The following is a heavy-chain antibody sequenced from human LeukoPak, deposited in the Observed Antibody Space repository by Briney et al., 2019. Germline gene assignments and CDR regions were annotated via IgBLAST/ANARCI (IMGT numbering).Heavy chain of an antibody. CDR1: GFTFSSYE. Sequence: PGGSLRLSCAASGFTFSSYEMNWVRQAPGKGLEWVSYISSSGSTIYYADSVKGRFTISRDNAKNSLYLQMKSLRAEDTAVYYCARGKYYSWYYFDYLVQGTLVTVSP. D-gene: IGHD3-10*01. J-gene: IGHJ4*02. CDR3: ARGKYYSWYYFDY. V-gene: IGHV3-48*03. CDR2: ISSSGSTI.